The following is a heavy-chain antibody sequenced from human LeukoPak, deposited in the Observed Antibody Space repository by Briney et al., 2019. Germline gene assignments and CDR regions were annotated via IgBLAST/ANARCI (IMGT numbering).Heavy chain of an antibody. CDR3: AKHTRGWYSQFDY. Sequence: PGGSLRLSCAASGFTLNNYAMSWVRQAPGKGLEWVLSISGNGGTTEYADSVKGRFTISRDNSKNTLHLQMNSLRAEDTAVYYCAKHTRGWYSQFDYWGQGTLVTVSS. CDR2: ISGNGGTT. CDR1: GFTLNNYA. D-gene: IGHD1-1*01. J-gene: IGHJ4*02. V-gene: IGHV3-23*01.